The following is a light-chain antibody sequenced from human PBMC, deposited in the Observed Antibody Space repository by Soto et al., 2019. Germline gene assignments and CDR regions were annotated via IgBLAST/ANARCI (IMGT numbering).Light chain of an antibody. J-gene: IGKJ1*01. Sequence: DIQMTQSPSTLSASVGDRVTITCRASQSISSWLAWYQQKPGKAPKLLIYKASSLESGVPSRFSGSGSGTEFTVTISSLQPDDPTTYYCLQYNSSSRTFGQGTKVEIK. CDR3: LQYNSSSRT. CDR2: KAS. CDR1: QSISSW. V-gene: IGKV1-5*03.